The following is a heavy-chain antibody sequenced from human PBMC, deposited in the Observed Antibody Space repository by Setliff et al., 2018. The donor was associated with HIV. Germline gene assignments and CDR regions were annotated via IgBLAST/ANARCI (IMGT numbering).Heavy chain of an antibody. J-gene: IGHJ6*03. V-gene: IGHV3-74*03. CDR1: GFTFTNYW. Sequence: GGSLRLSCVTSGFTFTNYWMFWVRQGPGRELVWVSRLHGDGTATTYADSVKGRFTISRDNAKNSLYLQMNSLRAEDTALYYCARDQIYYDSRYYYYMDVWGKGTTVTVSS. CDR3: ARDQIYYDSRYYYYMDV. CDR2: LHGDGTAT. D-gene: IGHD3-22*01.